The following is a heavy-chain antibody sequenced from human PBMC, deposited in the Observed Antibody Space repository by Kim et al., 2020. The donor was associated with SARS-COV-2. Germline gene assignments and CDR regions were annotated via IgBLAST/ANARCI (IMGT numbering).Heavy chain of an antibody. V-gene: IGHV7-4-1*02. CDR2: INTNTGNP. CDR3: ARGSGISSSYSLDV. D-gene: IGHD6-25*01. Sequence: ASVKVSCKASGYTFTRYGLHWVRQAPGQGLEWMGWINTNTGNPTYAQGFTGQFVFSLDTSVSTAYLQISSLKGEDTAVYYCARGSGISSSYSLDVWGQGTTVTVPS. J-gene: IGHJ6*02. CDR1: GYTFTRYG.